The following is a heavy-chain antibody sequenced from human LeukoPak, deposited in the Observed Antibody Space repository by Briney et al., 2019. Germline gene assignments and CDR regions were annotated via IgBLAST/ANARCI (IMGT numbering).Heavy chain of an antibody. Sequence: PGGSLRLSCAASRFTFSSYGMHWVRQAPGKGLEWVAVISYDGSNKYYADSVKGRFAISRDNSKNTLYLQMNSLRAEDTAVYYCAKDLDKQRGIDYWGQGTLVTVSS. D-gene: IGHD6-25*01. V-gene: IGHV3-30*18. CDR3: AKDLDKQRGIDY. CDR1: RFTFSSYG. CDR2: ISYDGSNK. J-gene: IGHJ4*02.